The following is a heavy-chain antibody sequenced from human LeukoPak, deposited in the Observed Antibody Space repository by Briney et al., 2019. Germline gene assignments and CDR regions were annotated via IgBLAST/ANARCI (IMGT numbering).Heavy chain of an antibody. CDR1: GFTFSSYA. J-gene: IGHJ4*02. D-gene: IGHD3-22*01. CDR3: AKHRFESGGYHSTD. CDR2: ISGGSGST. Sequence: GGSLRLSCAASGFTFSSYAMSWVRQAPGKGLAWVSTISGGSGSTYCADSVKGRFTISRDNSKNTLYLQMNSLRDEDTAVYYCAKHRFESGGYHSTDWGQGTLVTVSS. V-gene: IGHV3-23*01.